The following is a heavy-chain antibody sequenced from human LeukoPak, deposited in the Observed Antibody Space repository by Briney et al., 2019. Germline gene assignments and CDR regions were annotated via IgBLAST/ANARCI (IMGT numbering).Heavy chain of an antibody. V-gene: IGHV3-30*02. CDR3: ARDPYSGSYGSYYYYYMDV. CDR2: IRSDGSNE. Sequence: GRCLRPASAAAGFTFGKFAIHWVRQPAGKVRGWDGCIRSDGSNEYYADSVTRRFTISRDNAKNSPYLQMNSLGPEDTAVYFCARDPYSGSYGSYYYYYMDVWGKGTTVTVSS. J-gene: IGHJ6*03. CDR1: GFTFGKFA. D-gene: IGHD1-26*01.